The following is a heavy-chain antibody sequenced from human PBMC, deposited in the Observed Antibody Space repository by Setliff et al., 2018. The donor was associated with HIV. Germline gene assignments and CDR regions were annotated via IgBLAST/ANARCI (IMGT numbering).Heavy chain of an antibody. CDR3: ARVSTAVTAAPLDY. J-gene: IGHJ4*02. Sequence: TLSLTCVVNGESFRGHFWTWIRQIPGKGLQWIGEIRHSGDTNYNPSLKSRLTMSVDTSKSQLSLRLEPMTAADTAMYYCARVSTAVTAAPLDYWGQGTLVTVSS. D-gene: IGHD4-17*01. CDR2: IRHSGDT. V-gene: IGHV4-34*01. CDR1: GESFRGHF.